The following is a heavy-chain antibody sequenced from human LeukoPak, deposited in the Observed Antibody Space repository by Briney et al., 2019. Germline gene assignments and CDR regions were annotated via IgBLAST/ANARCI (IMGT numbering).Heavy chain of an antibody. CDR3: AKDWSSGYYYGYFDY. CDR2: IRYDGSNK. CDR1: GFTFSSYN. Sequence: GGSLRLSCAASGFTFSSYNMNWVRQAPGKGLEWVAFIRYDGSNKYYADSVKGRFTISRDNSKNTLYLQMNSLRAEDTAVYYCAKDWSSGYYYGYFDYWGQGTLVTVSS. J-gene: IGHJ4*02. D-gene: IGHD3-22*01. V-gene: IGHV3-30*02.